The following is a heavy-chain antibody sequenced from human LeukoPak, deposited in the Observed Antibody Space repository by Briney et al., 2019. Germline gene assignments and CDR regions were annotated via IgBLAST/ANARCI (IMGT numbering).Heavy chain of an antibody. CDR1: GGTFSSYA. Sequence: ASVKVSCKASGGTFSSYAISWVRQAPGQGLEWMGRIIPIFGTANYAQKFQGRVTITTDESTSTAYMELSSLRSEDTAVYYCARNRNDERYFDYWGQGTLVTVSS. CDR2: IIPIFGTA. V-gene: IGHV1-69*05. D-gene: IGHD1-1*01. J-gene: IGHJ4*02. CDR3: ARNRNDERYFDY.